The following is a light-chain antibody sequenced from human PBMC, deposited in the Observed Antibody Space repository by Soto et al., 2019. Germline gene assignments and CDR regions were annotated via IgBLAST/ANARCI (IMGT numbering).Light chain of an antibody. CDR2: GAS. J-gene: IGKJ4*01. CDR3: QQYNNWPLT. V-gene: IGKV3-15*01. Sequence: EPVITQSPATLSVSPGEGATRSCRASQSVSNNLAWYQQKPGHAPRLLIYGASTRAAGIPARFSGSGSGTKFTLTISSLHSEDFAVYYCQQYNNWPLTFGGGTKVDIK. CDR1: QSVSNN.